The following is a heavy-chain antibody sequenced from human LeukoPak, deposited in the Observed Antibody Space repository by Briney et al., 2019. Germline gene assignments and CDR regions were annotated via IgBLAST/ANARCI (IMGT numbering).Heavy chain of an antibody. J-gene: IGHJ4*02. CDR2: IYYSGNT. Sequence: SETLSLTCTDSGGSISSYYWSWIRQPPGKGLECIGYIYYSGNTNYNPSLKSRVTISVDTSKNQFSLKLSSVTAADTAVYYCARGGDYLFDYWGQGTLVTVSS. CDR3: ARGGDYLFDY. V-gene: IGHV4-59*01. D-gene: IGHD4-17*01. CDR1: GGSISSYY.